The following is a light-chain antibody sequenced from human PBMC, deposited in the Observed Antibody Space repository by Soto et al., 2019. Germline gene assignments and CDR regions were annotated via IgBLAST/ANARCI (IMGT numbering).Light chain of an antibody. Sequence: DIQMTQSPSSVSASVGDRVTITCRASQGVGTWLAWFQQKPGEPPRLLIYTASTLHSGVPSRFSGSGSGQNFTLTITSLQPEHFATYYCQQGDSFPLTFGGGTKVEI. J-gene: IGKJ4*01. CDR1: QGVGTW. CDR2: TAS. CDR3: QQGDSFPLT. V-gene: IGKV1-12*01.